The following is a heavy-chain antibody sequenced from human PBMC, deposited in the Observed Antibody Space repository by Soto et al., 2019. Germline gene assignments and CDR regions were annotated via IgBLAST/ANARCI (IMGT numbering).Heavy chain of an antibody. V-gene: IGHV3-11*06. CDR1: GFTFSYYY. Sequence: GGSLSLSCAASGFTFSYYYMSWIRQAPGKGLEWVSYISSSSSYTNYADSVKGRFTISRDNAKNSLYLQMNSLRAEDTAVYYCARTGDILTGTPIDYWGQGTLVTVSS. CDR2: ISSSSSYT. D-gene: IGHD3-9*01. J-gene: IGHJ4*02. CDR3: ARTGDILTGTPIDY.